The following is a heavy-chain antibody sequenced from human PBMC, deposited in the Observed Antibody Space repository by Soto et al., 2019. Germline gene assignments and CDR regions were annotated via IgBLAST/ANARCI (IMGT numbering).Heavy chain of an antibody. Sequence: ASVKVSCKASGYTFTSYGISWVRQAPGQGLEWMGWISAYNGNTNYAQKLQGRVTMTTDTSTSTAYMELRSLRSDDTAVYYCARPYDFWSGSGPFDYWGQGTLVTVSS. CDR3: ARPYDFWSGSGPFDY. CDR2: ISAYNGNT. CDR1: GYTFTSYG. V-gene: IGHV1-18*01. J-gene: IGHJ4*02. D-gene: IGHD3-3*01.